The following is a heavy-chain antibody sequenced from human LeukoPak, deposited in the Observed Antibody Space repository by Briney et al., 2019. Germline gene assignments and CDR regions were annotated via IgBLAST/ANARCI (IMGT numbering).Heavy chain of an antibody. CDR2: ISSSGSTI. Sequence: PGGSLRLSCAASGFTFSDYYMSWIRQAPGKGLEWVSYISSSGSTIYYADSVKGRFTISRHNAKNSLYLQMNSLRAEDTAVYYCARSPLITIFGVVTYFDYWGQGTLVTVSS. D-gene: IGHD3-3*01. V-gene: IGHV3-11*04. CDR3: ARSPLITIFGVVTYFDY. J-gene: IGHJ4*02. CDR1: GFTFSDYY.